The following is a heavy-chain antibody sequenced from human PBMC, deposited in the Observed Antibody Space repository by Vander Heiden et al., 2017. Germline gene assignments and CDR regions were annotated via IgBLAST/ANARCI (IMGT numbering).Heavy chain of an antibody. CDR2: MRPSTGNT. Sequence: QEQLVQSGAEVKKPGASVKVSCKASGYTFTSYDINWVRRAAGQGPEWMGWMRPSTGNTGYAQNFQGRVTMTRDTSISTAYMELSSLRSEDTAVYYCARGPPNWGFDYWGQGTLVTVSS. CDR3: ARGPPNWGFDY. D-gene: IGHD7-27*01. V-gene: IGHV1-8*01. CDR1: GYTFTSYD. J-gene: IGHJ4*02.